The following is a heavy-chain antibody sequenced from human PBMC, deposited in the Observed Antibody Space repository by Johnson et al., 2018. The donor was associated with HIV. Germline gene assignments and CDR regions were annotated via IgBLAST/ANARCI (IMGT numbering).Heavy chain of an antibody. CDR2: IRYDGSNK. J-gene: IGHJ3*02. D-gene: IGHD2-15*01. CDR3: GGVGRTGSAFDM. V-gene: IGHV3-30*02. Sequence: QEKLVESGGGVVQPGGYLRLSCVASGFTFSSYGMHWVRQAPGKGLEWVAFIRYDGSNKYYADSVKGRFTISRDNSKNTLYLQMNTLRAEDTAVYYCGGVGRTGSAFDMWGLGTMVTVSS. CDR1: GFTFSSYG.